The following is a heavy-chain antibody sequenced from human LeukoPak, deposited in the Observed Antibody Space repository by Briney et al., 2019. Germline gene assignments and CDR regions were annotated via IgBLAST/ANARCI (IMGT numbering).Heavy chain of an antibody. J-gene: IGHJ4*02. CDR2: IRSKAYGGTT. V-gene: IGHV3-49*04. Sequence: GRSLRLSCAASGFTFSSSAMHWVRQAPGKGLEWVGFIRSKAYGGTTEYAASVKGRFTISRDDSKSIAYLQMNSLKTEDTAVYYCTRVVFAAAGSIAVAGTRNDYWGQGTLVTVSS. CDR1: GFTFSSSA. CDR3: TRVVFAAAGSIAVAGTRNDY. D-gene: IGHD6-19*01.